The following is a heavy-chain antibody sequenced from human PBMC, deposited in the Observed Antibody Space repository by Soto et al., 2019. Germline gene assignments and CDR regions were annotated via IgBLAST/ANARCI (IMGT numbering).Heavy chain of an antibody. J-gene: IGHJ6*02. D-gene: IGHD3-22*01. Sequence: QVQLVQSGAEVKKPGASVKVSCKASGYTFTSYDINWVRQATGQGLEWMGWMNPNSGNTGYAQKFQGRVTMTRNTSIRTAYMELSSLRSEDTAVYYCATRHYYDSSGYYYYYYYYGMDVWGQGTTVTVSS. V-gene: IGHV1-8*01. CDR1: GYTFTSYD. CDR3: ATRHYYDSSGYYYYYYYYGMDV. CDR2: MNPNSGNT.